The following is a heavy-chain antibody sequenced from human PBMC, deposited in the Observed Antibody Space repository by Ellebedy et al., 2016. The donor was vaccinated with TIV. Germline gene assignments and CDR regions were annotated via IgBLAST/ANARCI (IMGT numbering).Heavy chain of an antibody. D-gene: IGHD3-10*01. CDR1: GFTFGSYG. Sequence: GESLKISCAASGFTFGSYGMHWVRQAPDKGLEWVAAIWFDGGHQKYAESVKGRFTISRDNSKNTIFLQMNSLRVEDTAIYYCARDFEEFYSDYWGQGTLVTVSS. CDR3: ARDFEEFYSDY. V-gene: IGHV3-33*01. J-gene: IGHJ4*02. CDR2: IWFDGGHQ.